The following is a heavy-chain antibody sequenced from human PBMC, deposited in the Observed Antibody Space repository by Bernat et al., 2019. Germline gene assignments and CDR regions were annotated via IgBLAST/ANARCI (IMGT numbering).Heavy chain of an antibody. CDR3: ARDHGRN. J-gene: IGHJ4*02. CDR1: GFTFSSYA. Sequence: QVQLVESGGGVVQPGRSLRLSCAASGFTFSSYAMHWVRQAPGKGLEWVAVISYDGSNKYYADSVKGRFTISRDNAKNSLYLQMNSLRAEDTAVYYCARDHGRNWGQGTLVTVSS. CDR2: ISYDGSNK. V-gene: IGHV3-30-3*01.